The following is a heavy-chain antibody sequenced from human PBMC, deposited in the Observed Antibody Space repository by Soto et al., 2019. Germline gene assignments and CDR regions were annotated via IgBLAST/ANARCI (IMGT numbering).Heavy chain of an antibody. D-gene: IGHD2-2*01. CDR2: IYWDDDK. V-gene: IGHV2-5*02. CDR1: GFSLSTSGEG. J-gene: IGHJ4*02. Sequence: QITLKESGPTLVNPTQTLTLTCTFSGFSLSTSGEGVGWIRQPPGKALEWLAFIYWDDDKRYSPSLKTRLTITKDTSKNQVVLTMTNMDPVDTATYYCAHPYCITTGCHDFFDYWGQGTLVTVSS. CDR3: AHPYCITTGCHDFFDY.